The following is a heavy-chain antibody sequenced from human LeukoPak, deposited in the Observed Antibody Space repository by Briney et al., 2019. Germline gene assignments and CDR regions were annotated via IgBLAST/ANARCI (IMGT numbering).Heavy chain of an antibody. D-gene: IGHD3-16*02. CDR1: GFTFSSYG. Sequence: GGSLRLSCAASGFTFSSYGMHWVRQAPGKGLEWVAFIRYDGSNKYYADSVKGRFTISRDNAKNSLYLQMNSLRAEDTAVYYCARVLSKSLELSTPPLDYWGQGTLVTVSS. CDR3: ARVLSKSLELSTPPLDY. J-gene: IGHJ4*02. CDR2: IRYDGSNK. V-gene: IGHV3-30*02.